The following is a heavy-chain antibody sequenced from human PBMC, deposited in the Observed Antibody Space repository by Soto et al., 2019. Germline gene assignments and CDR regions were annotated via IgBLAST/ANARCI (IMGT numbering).Heavy chain of an antibody. CDR3: AKDRGITMVRGHMYV. J-gene: IGHJ6*02. D-gene: IGHD3-10*01. V-gene: IGHV3-30*18. Sequence: GGSLRLSCAASGFTFSSYGMHWVRQAPGKGLEWVAVISYDGSNKYYADSVKGRFTISRDNSKNTLYLQMNSLRAEDTAVYYCAKDRGITMVRGHMYVSGQGTTVTVSS. CDR2: ISYDGSNK. CDR1: GFTFSSYG.